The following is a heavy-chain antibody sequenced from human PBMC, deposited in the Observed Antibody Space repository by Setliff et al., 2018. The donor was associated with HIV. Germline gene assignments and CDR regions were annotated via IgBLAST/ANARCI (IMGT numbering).Heavy chain of an antibody. CDR1: GGSISSGGYY. CDR2: IYYSGST. J-gene: IGHJ3*02. Sequence: SETLSLTCTVSGGSISSGGYYWSWIRQHPGKGLEWIGFIYYSGSTYYNPSLKSRVTISVDTSKNQFSLKLSSVTAADTAMYFCARESRNDFWSGYYRTFDIWGQGTMVTVSS. D-gene: IGHD3-3*01. V-gene: IGHV4-31*03. CDR3: ARESRNDFWSGYYRTFDI.